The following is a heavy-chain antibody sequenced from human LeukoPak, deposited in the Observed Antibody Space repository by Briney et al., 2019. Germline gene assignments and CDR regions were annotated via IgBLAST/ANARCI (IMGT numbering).Heavy chain of an antibody. CDR2: LYNSWST. V-gene: IGHV4-59*01. Sequence: SETLSLTCTVSGASISTYYWNWMRQPPGKGLEWIGYLYNSWSTNYNPSLKSRATISVDMSKNQLSLKLSSVTAADTAVYYCARGVTTPRDAFDIWGQGTMVTVSS. CDR1: GASISTYY. D-gene: IGHD1-26*01. J-gene: IGHJ3*02. CDR3: ARGVTTPRDAFDI.